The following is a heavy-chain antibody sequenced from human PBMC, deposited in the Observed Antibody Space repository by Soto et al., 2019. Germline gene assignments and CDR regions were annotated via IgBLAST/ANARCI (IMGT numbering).Heavy chain of an antibody. CDR1: GFTVSSNY. D-gene: IGHD4-17*01. CDR2: IYSGGST. Sequence: GGSLRLSCAASGFTVSSNYMSWVRQAPGKGLEWVSVIYSGGSTYYADSVKGRFTISRDNSKNTLYLQMNSLRAEDTAVYYCARWETYGDYFDYWGQGTLVTVSS. V-gene: IGHV3-66*01. CDR3: ARWETYGDYFDY. J-gene: IGHJ4*02.